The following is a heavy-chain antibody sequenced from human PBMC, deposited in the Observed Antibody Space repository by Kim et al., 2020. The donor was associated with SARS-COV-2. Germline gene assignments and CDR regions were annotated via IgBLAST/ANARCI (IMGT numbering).Heavy chain of an antibody. V-gene: IGHV3-30*18. CDR2: ISYDGSNK. CDR3: AKPIMTPYIVGATQSHDAFDI. J-gene: IGHJ3*02. CDR1: GFTFSSYG. Sequence: GGSLRLSCAASGFTFSSYGMHWVRQAPGKGLEWVAVISYDGSNKYYADSVKGRFTISRDNSKNTLYLQMNSLRAEDTAVYYCAKPIMTPYIVGATQSHDAFDIWGQGTMVTVSS. D-gene: IGHD1-26*01.